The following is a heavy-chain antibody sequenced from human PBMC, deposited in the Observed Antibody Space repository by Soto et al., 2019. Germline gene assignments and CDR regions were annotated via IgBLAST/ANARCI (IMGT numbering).Heavy chain of an antibody. V-gene: IGHV3-30*03. Sequence: QVQLVESGGGVVQPGRSLRLSCAASGFTFTSYGMHWVRQAPGKGLEWVAVISYDGSNEYYADSVKGRFTISRDNSKNTLYLQMNSLRADDTAVYYCARGLYYDTSGYYSPYWGQGTLVTVSS. CDR1: GFTFTSYG. CDR3: ARGLYYDTSGYYSPY. J-gene: IGHJ4*02. CDR2: ISYDGSNE. D-gene: IGHD3-22*01.